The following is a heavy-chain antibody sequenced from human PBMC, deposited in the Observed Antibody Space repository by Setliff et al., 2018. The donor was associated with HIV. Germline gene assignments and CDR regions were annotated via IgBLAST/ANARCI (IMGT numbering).Heavy chain of an antibody. CDR1: GYIFTSYG. CDR3: ARDPSSGIYYDSSGQYFQN. V-gene: IGHV1-18*01. D-gene: IGHD3-22*01. CDR2: ISAYNGNT. J-gene: IGHJ1*01. Sequence: ASVKVSCKASGYIFTSYGIGWVRQAPGQGLEWMGWISAYNGNTNYAQKFQGRVSMTIDTSTSTAYMGLRSLRPDDTAVYFCARDPSSGIYYDSSGQYFQNWGQGTLVTVSS.